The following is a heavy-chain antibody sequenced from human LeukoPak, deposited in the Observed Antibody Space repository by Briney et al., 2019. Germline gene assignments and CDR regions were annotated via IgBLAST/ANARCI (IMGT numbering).Heavy chain of an antibody. J-gene: IGHJ4*02. CDR1: GFTFSSYG. CDR2: ISYDGSNK. Sequence: QPGRSLRLSCAASGFTFSSYGMHWVRQAPGKGLEWVAVISYDGSNKYYADSVKGRFTISRDNSKNTLYLQMISLRPEDTAVYYCANTDTTWGVSSSWSGRFDYWGQGTLVTVSS. V-gene: IGHV3-30*18. CDR3: ANTDTTWGVSSSWSGRFDY. D-gene: IGHD6-13*01.